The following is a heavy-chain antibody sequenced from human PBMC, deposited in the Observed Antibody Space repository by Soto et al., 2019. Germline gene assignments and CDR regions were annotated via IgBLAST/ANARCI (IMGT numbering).Heavy chain of an antibody. CDR2: ISYDGSNK. D-gene: IGHD5-12*01. J-gene: IGHJ6*02. CDR3: ARDYYRFNSGYGFSMDV. V-gene: IGHV3-30*03. CDR1: GFTFGDYG. Sequence: PCGSLRLPCAAFGFTFGDYGGHWVRQAPGKGLEWVAVISYDGSNKYYADSVKGRFTISRDNSKNTLYLQMNSLRAEDTAVYYCARDYYRFNSGYGFSMDVWGQGTTVTVSS.